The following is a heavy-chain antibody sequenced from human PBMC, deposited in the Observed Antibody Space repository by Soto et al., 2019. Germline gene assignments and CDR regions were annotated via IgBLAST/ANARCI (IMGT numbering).Heavy chain of an antibody. V-gene: IGHV4-59*01. CDR2: IYYSGST. Sequence: SETLSLTCTVSGGSISSYYWSWFRQPPGKGLEWIGYIYYSGSTNYNPSLKSRVTISVDTSKNQFSLKLSSVTAADTAVYYCARVQNDYYYYGMDVWGQGTTVT. J-gene: IGHJ6*02. CDR1: GGSISSYY. CDR3: ARVQNDYYYYGMDV.